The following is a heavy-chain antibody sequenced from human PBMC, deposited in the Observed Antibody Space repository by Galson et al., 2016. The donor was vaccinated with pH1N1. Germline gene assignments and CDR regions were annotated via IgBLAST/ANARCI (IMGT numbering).Heavy chain of an antibody. CDR1: GFTFSTFA. J-gene: IGHJ4*02. V-gene: IGHV3-23*01. D-gene: IGHD3-22*01. CDR3: VKYDSSGYYYGRLVN. Sequence: SLRLSCAPSGFTFSTFAMGWVRQAPGKGLQWLSAISGGGATTYYIDSVKGRFTISRDNSKNKLYLEMNSLKAEDTALYYCVKYDSSGYYYGRLVNWGQGTLVTVSS. CDR2: ISGGGATT.